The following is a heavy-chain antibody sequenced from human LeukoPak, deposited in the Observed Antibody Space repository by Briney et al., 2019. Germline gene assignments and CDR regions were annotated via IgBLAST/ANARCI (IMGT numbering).Heavy chain of an antibody. Sequence: DPGGSLRLSCAASGFTFSSYSMNWVRQAPGKGLEWVSYISSSSSTIYYADSVKGRFTISRDNAKNSLYLQMNSLRAEDTAVYYCARDGLYAVGIAARPPFDYWGQGTLVTVSS. CDR1: GFTFSSYS. V-gene: IGHV3-48*01. J-gene: IGHJ4*02. CDR2: ISSSSSTI. D-gene: IGHD6-6*01. CDR3: ARDGLYAVGIAARPPFDY.